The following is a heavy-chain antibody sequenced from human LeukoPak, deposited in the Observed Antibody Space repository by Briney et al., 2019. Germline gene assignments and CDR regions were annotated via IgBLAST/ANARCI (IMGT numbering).Heavy chain of an antibody. D-gene: IGHD3-22*01. CDR1: GFTFSSYA. J-gene: IGHJ6*03. CDR3: ARDSRDSSGYPYYYYYMDV. V-gene: IGHV3-30*04. Sequence: GGSLRLSCAASGFTFSSYAMHWVRQAPGKGLEWVAVISYDGSNKYYADSVKGRFTISRDNSKNTLYLQMNSLRAEDTAVYYCARDSRDSSGYPYYYYYMDVWGKGTTVTVSS. CDR2: ISYDGSNK.